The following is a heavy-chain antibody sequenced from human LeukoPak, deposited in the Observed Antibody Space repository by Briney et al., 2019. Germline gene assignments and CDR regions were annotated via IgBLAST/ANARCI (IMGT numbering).Heavy chain of an antibody. CDR2: IYHSGST. CDR3: ARAPPPQYSSRFDP. D-gene: IGHD2-21*01. V-gene: IGHV4-38-2*02. Sequence: SETLSLTCTVSGYSISSGYYWGWIRQPPGKGLEWIGSIYHSGSTYYNPSLKSLVTISVDTSKNQFSLKLSSVTAADTAVYYCARAPPPQYSSRFDPWGQGTLVTVSS. J-gene: IGHJ5*02. CDR1: GYSISSGYY.